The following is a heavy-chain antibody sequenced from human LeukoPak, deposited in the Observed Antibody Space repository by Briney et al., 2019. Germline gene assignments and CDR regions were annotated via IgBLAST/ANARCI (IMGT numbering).Heavy chain of an antibody. V-gene: IGHV4-59*11. CDR1: GGSISSHY. CDR3: ARGGGVTYYDSTGYLWYFDY. Sequence: PSETLSLTCTVSGGSISSHYWSWIRQPPGKGLEWSGYIYYSGSTKFNPSLKSRVTISVDTSKNQFSLKLSSVTAADTAVYYCARGGGVTYYDSTGYLWYFDYWGQGTLVTVSS. D-gene: IGHD3-22*01. J-gene: IGHJ4*02. CDR2: IYYSGST.